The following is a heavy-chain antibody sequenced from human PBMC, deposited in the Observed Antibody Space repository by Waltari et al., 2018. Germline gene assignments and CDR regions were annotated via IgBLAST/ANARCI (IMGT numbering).Heavy chain of an antibody. J-gene: IGHJ6*02. CDR2: IKSKTDGGTT. V-gene: IGHV3-15*01. Sequence: EVQLVESGGGLVKPGGSLRLSCAASGFTFSNAWMSWVRQAQGKGLEWVGRIKSKTDGGTTDYAAPVKGRFTISRDDSKNTLYLQMNSLKTEDTAVYYCTTDQYGSGSYYGMDVWGQGTTVTVSS. D-gene: IGHD3-10*01. CDR1: GFTFSNAW. CDR3: TTDQYGSGSYYGMDV.